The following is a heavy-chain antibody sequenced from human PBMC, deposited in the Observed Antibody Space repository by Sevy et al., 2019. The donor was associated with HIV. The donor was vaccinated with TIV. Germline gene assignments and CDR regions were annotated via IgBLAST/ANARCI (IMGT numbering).Heavy chain of an antibody. CDR1: GFTFSSYS. CDR2: IRSSSSYI. V-gene: IGHV3-21*01. D-gene: IGHD3-10*01. Sequence: GGSLRLSCAASGFTFSSYSMNWVRQAPGKGLEWVSSIRSSSSYIYYADSVKGRFTISKDNAKNSQYLQMNSLRAEDTAVYYCARDGPTMVRGVSLYFDYWGQGTLVTVSS. J-gene: IGHJ4*02. CDR3: ARDGPTMVRGVSLYFDY.